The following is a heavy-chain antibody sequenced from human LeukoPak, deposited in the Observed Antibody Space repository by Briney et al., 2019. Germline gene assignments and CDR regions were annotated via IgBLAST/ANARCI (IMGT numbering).Heavy chain of an antibody. V-gene: IGHV3-30-3*01. D-gene: IGHD2-15*01. Sequence: GSLRLSCAASGFTFSSYAMSWVRQAPGKGLEWVAVISYDGSNKYYADSVKGRFTISRDKSKNTLYLQMNSLRAEDTAVYYCARDPYCSGGSCYSGGPDYWGQGTLVTVSS. CDR1: GFTFSSYA. J-gene: IGHJ4*02. CDR3: ARDPYCSGGSCYSGGPDY. CDR2: ISYDGSNK.